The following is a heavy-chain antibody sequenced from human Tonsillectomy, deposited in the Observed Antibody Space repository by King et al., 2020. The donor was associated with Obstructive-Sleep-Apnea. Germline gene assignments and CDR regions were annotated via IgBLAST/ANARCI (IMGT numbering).Heavy chain of an antibody. V-gene: IGHV4-59*08. CDR2: FYHSGST. D-gene: IGHD4-17*01. CDR3: ARHYGDYGYDAFDI. J-gene: IGHJ3*02. CDR1: GGSISRHY. Sequence: QLQESGPGLLKPSETLSLTCTVSGGSISRHYWSWIRQPPGKGLEWIGYFYHSGSTSSNPSLRSRLIMSIDTSKNHFSLKLSSVTAADTAVYYCARHYGDYGYDAFDIWGQGTMVTVSS.